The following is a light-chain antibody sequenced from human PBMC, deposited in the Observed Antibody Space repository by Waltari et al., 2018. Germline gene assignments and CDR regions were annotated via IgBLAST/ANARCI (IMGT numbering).Light chain of an antibody. CDR3: MQGTHWPWT. V-gene: IGKV2-30*01. CDR2: WVS. CDR1: QSLVSSDGNTY. Sequence: DVVLTQSPLSLPVTLGQPASISCWSSQSLVSSDGNTYFNWFQQRPGQTPRRLLYWVSNRDSGVPGRFSGRWSCTDCTLRLSRVEAEDGGVYSCMQGTHWPWTFGQGTTVEI. J-gene: IGKJ1*01.